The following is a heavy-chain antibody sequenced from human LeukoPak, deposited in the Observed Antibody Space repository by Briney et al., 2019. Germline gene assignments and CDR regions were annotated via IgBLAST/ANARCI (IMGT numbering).Heavy chain of an antibody. J-gene: IGHJ4*02. V-gene: IGHV3-23*01. CDR2: ISGSGGST. CDR3: AKRGVVIRVILVGFHKEAYYFDS. Sequence: GGSLRLSCAASGFIFNTYSMNWVRQAPGKGLEWVAGISGSGGSTNYADSVKGRFTISRDSAKNTLYLQMNRLRAGDTAVYFCAKRGVVIRVILVGFHKEAYYFDSWGQGALVTVSS. CDR1: GFIFNTYS. D-gene: IGHD3-10*01.